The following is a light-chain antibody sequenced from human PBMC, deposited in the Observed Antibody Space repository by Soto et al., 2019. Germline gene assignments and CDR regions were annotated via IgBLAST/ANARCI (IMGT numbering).Light chain of an antibody. V-gene: IGKV2-30*01. Sequence: DVVMTQSPLSLPVTLGQPASISCRSSQSLVYSDGNTYLNWFQQRPGQSPRRLIYKVSTRDSGVPDRFLGSGSGTDFTLKISRVEAEDVAIYYCMQGTHWPPAFGQGTKVDIK. J-gene: IGKJ1*01. CDR3: MQGTHWPPA. CDR2: KVS. CDR1: QSLVYSDGNTY.